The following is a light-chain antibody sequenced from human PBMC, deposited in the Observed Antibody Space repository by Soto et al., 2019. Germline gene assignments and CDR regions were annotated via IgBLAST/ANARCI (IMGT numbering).Light chain of an antibody. V-gene: IGLV3-21*02. J-gene: IGLJ3*02. Sequence: SYELTQPPSVSVAPGQTAKITCGGNNIGSKTVHWYQQKPGQAPVLVVYDDSARPSGIPERFSGSNSVNTATLTISRVEAGDEADYYCQVWDSSSDHPGVFGGGTQLTVL. CDR1: NIGSKT. CDR3: QVWDSSSDHPGV. CDR2: DDS.